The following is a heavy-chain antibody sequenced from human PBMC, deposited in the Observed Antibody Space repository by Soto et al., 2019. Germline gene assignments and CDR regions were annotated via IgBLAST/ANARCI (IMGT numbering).Heavy chain of an antibody. CDR1: GGSISSGGYY. J-gene: IGHJ4*02. V-gene: IGHV4-31*03. D-gene: IGHD5-12*01. CDR3: ARASIGEWLPIKGYYFDY. CDR2: IYYSGST. Sequence: QVQLQESGPGLVKPSQTLSLTCTVSGGSISSGGYYWSWIRQHPGKGLEWIGYIYYSGSTYYNPSLKSRVTISVDTSKNQFSLKLSSVTAADTAVYYCARASIGEWLPIKGYYFDYWGQGTLVTVSS.